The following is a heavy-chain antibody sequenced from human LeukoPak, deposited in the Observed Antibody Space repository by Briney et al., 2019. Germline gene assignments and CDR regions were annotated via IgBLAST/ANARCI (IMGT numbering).Heavy chain of an antibody. CDR1: GYTFTSYY. V-gene: IGHV1-46*01. Sequence: GAAVTVSCMASGYTFTSYYMHWVGQAPGQGLEGMGVINPSGGSTSYAQKFQGRVTMTRDTSTSTVYMELSSLRSEDTAVYYCARDAGGPSYYYGMDVWGKGTTVTVSS. CDR3: ARDAGGPSYYYGMDV. J-gene: IGHJ6*04. CDR2: INPSGGST. D-gene: IGHD2-15*01.